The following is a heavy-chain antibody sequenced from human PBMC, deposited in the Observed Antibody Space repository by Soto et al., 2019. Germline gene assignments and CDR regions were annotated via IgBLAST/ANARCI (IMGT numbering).Heavy chain of an antibody. Sequence: GGSLRLSCAVSGSTFSNDWMHWVRQAPGKGLVWVSHINSDGSSTNYADFVKGRFTIARDNAKNTVYLQMNSLRAEDTAVYYCARDRSYSLDVWGQGTTVTVSS. CDR3: ARDRSYSLDV. V-gene: IGHV3-74*01. CDR2: INSDGSST. CDR1: GSTFSNDW. J-gene: IGHJ6*02.